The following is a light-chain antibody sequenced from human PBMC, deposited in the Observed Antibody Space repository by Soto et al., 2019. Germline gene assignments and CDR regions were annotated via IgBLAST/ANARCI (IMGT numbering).Light chain of an antibody. J-gene: IGKJ5*01. CDR1: QSISSW. CDR2: GAS. Sequence: DIQITQSPSTLSASVGGRVTITCRASQSISSWLAWYQQKPGKAPKLLIYGASTLQSGVPSRFSGSGSGTDYTLTISSLQPEDFATYYCQHSYRTPTFGQGTRLEIK. CDR3: QHSYRTPT. V-gene: IGKV1-39*01.